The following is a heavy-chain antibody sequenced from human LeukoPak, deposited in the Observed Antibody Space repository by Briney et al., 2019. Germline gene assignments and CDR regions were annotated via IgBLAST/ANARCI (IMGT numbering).Heavy chain of an antibody. CDR2: IWYDGSNK. CDR1: GFTFSRYG. CDR3: ARDIAAAGSSYYYYGMDV. Sequence: GGSLRLSCAASGFTFSRYGIHWVRQAPGKGLEWVAVIWYDGSNKYYADSVKGRFTISRDNSKNTLYLQMNSLRAEDTAVYYCARDIAAAGSSYYYYGMDVWGQGTTVTVSS. D-gene: IGHD6-13*01. V-gene: IGHV3-33*08. J-gene: IGHJ6*02.